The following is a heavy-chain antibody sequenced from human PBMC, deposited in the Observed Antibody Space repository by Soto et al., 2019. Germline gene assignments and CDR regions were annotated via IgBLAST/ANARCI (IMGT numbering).Heavy chain of an antibody. CDR2: IYYSGST. CDR3: ARLQRGWFDP. CDR1: GGSISSSSYY. Sequence: PSETLSLTCTVSGGSISSSSYYWGWIRQPPGKGLEWIGGIYYSGSTYYNPSLKSRVTISVDTSKNQFSLKLSSVTAADTAVYYCARLQRGWFDPWGQGTLVTVSS. J-gene: IGHJ5*02. V-gene: IGHV4-39*01.